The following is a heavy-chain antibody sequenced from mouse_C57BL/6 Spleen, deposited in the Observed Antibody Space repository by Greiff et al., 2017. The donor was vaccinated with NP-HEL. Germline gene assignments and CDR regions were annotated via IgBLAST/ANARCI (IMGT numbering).Heavy chain of an antibody. J-gene: IGHJ2*01. V-gene: IGHV1-18*01. CDR3: ARRAPYYGSLDY. D-gene: IGHD1-1*01. Sequence: VQLQQSGPELVKPGASVKIPCKASGYTFTDYNMDWVKQSHGKSLEWIGDINPNNGGTIYNQKFKGKATLTVDKSSSTAYMELRSLTSEDTAVYYCARRAPYYGSLDYWGQGTTLTVSS. CDR1: GYTFTDYN. CDR2: INPNNGGT.